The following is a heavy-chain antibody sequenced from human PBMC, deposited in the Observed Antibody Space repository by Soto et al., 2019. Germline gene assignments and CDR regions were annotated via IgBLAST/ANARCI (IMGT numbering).Heavy chain of an antibody. D-gene: IGHD5-12*01. CDR2: IMGDGTST. V-gene: IGHV3-74*01. CDR3: ARGRIGYSGYDYIDY. Sequence: GGSLRLSCAASGFTFSNYWMHWVRQAPGKGLVWVSRIMGDGTSTTYADSVKGRFTISRDNAKNTLYLQMSSLRAEDTAVYYCARGRIGYSGYDYIDYWGQGTLVTVSS. CDR1: GFTFSNYW. J-gene: IGHJ4*02.